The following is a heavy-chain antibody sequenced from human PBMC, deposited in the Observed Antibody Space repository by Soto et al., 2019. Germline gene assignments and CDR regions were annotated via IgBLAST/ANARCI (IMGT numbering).Heavy chain of an antibody. CDR1: GFTFSSYG. D-gene: IGHD5-12*01. CDR2: IWYDGSNK. V-gene: IGHV3-33*01. CDR3: ARVEGGGYDIDY. Sequence: GGSLRLSCAASGFTFSSYGMHWVRQAPGKGLEWVAVIWYDGSNKYYADSVKGRFTISRDNSKNTLYLQMNSLRAEDTAVYYCARVEGGGYDIDYWGQGTLVTVSS. J-gene: IGHJ4*02.